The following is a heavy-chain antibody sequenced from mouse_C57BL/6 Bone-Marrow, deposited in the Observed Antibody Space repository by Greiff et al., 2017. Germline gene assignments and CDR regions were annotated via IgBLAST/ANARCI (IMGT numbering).Heavy chain of an antibody. D-gene: IGHD3-3*01. Sequence: VMLVESGAELARPGASVKLSCKASGYTFTSYGISWVKQRTGQGLEWIGEIYPRSGNTYYNEKFKGKATLTADKSSSTAYMELRSLTSEDSAVYFCARYSYYWYFDVWGTGTTVTVSS. CDR1: GYTFTSYG. CDR2: IYPRSGNT. CDR3: ARYSYYWYFDV. J-gene: IGHJ1*03. V-gene: IGHV1-81*01.